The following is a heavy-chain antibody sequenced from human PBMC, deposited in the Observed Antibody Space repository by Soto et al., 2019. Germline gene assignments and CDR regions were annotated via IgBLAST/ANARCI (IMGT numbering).Heavy chain of an antibody. V-gene: IGHV4-30-4*01. Sequence: QVQLQESRPGLVKPSQTLSLTCTVSGGSISSGVYYWSGIRQAPGKRLEWSGYIYYSESTCSNPSHKSRVTLSLETAKIQSSLRLSSLSAADTAVYYRATGAHVDHLDYWGQGTLVPVSS. CDR1: GGSISSGVYY. CDR2: IYYSEST. CDR3: ATGAHVDHLDY. D-gene: IGHD3-10*01. J-gene: IGHJ4*02.